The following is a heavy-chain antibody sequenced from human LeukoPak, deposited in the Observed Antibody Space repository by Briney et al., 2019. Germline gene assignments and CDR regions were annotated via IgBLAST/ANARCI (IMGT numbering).Heavy chain of an antibody. CDR2: ISSSGSTM. CDR1: GFIFSDYY. Sequence: GGSLRLSCAASGFIFSDYYMSWIRQAPGKGLEWVSYISSSGSTMYYTDSVKGRFTISRNNAKDSLYLQMNSLGAEDTAVYYCARDPGSGYEEHFDYWGQGTLVTVSS. V-gene: IGHV3-11*01. CDR3: ARDPGSGYEEHFDY. J-gene: IGHJ4*02. D-gene: IGHD5-12*01.